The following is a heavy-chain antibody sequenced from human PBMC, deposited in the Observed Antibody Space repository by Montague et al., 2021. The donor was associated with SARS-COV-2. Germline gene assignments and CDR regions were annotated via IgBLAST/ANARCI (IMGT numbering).Heavy chain of an antibody. CDR1: GDSVCVMSVG. Sequence: CAISGDSVCVMSVGRRSIKQSPARRPQRVGRSCLRLEWYNDYAVSVKSRITINPDTSKNQFSLQLNSVTPEDTAVYYCARGIWFGELLTGYYYYGMDVWGQGTTVTVSS. J-gene: IGHJ6*02. D-gene: IGHD3-10*01. CDR3: ARGIWFGELLTGYYYYGMDV. V-gene: IGHV6-1*01. CDR2: SCLRLEWYN.